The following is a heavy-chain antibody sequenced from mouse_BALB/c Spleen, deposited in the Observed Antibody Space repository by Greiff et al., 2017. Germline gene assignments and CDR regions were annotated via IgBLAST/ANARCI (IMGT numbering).Heavy chain of an antibody. Sequence: EVQVVESGGGLVKPGGSLKLSCAASGFTFSSYAMSWVRQTPEKRLEWVASISSGGSTYYPDSVKGRFTISRDNARNILYLQMSSLRSEDTAMYYCARDYYGNYPYAMDYWGQGTSVTVSS. V-gene: IGHV5-6-5*01. CDR2: ISSGGST. CDR1: GFTFSSYA. D-gene: IGHD2-1*01. CDR3: ARDYYGNYPYAMDY. J-gene: IGHJ4*01.